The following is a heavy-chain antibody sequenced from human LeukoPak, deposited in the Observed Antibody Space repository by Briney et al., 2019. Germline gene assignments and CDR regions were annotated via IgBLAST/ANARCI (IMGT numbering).Heavy chain of an antibody. Sequence: QPGGSLRLSCAASGFTFSGSALNWVRQAPGKGLEWVAFIRYDGSNKYYADSVKGRFTISRDNSKNTLYLQMNSLRAEDTAVYYCAKLVGATAIDAFDIWGQGTMVTVSS. V-gene: IGHV3-30*02. J-gene: IGHJ3*02. CDR1: GFTFSGSA. D-gene: IGHD1-26*01. CDR2: IRYDGSNK. CDR3: AKLVGATAIDAFDI.